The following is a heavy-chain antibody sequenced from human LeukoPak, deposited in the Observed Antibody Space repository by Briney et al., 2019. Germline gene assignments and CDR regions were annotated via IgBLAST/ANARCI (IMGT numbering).Heavy chain of an antibody. CDR3: ARDTTVDY. Sequence: GGSLRLSCAASGFTFSSYWMNWARQAPGKGLEWVASINHNGNVNYYVDSAKGRFTISRDNAKNSLYLQMNSLRAEDTAVYYCARDTTVDYWGQGTLVTVSS. V-gene: IGHV3-7*01. CDR2: INHNGNVN. D-gene: IGHD1-1*01. CDR1: GFTFSSYW. J-gene: IGHJ4*02.